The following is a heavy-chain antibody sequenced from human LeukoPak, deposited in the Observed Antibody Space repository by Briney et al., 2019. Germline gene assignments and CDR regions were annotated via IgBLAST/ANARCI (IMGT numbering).Heavy chain of an antibody. J-gene: IGHJ4*02. Sequence: PGGSLRLSCAASGFTFSSYSMHWVRQAPGKGLEWVAVISYDGSNKYYADSVKGRFTISRDNPKNTLYLQMNSLRAEDTAVYYCAKGPSPFDYWGQGTLVTVSS. V-gene: IGHV3-30*18. CDR1: GFTFSSYS. CDR2: ISYDGSNK. CDR3: AKGPSPFDY.